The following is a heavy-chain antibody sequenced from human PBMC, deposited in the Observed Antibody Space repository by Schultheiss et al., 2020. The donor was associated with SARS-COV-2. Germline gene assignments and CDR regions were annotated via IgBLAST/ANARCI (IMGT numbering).Heavy chain of an antibody. CDR1: GGSFSGYY. V-gene: IGHV3-23*01. CDR2: ISGSGGST. CDR3: AREEGGTGFDY. J-gene: IGHJ4*02. Sequence: GGSLRLSCAVYGGSFSGYYWSWIRQPPGKGLEWVSAISGSGGSTYYADSVKGRFTISRDNSKNTLYLQMNSLRAEDTAVYYCAREEGGTGFDYWGQGTLVTVSS. D-gene: IGHD1-26*01.